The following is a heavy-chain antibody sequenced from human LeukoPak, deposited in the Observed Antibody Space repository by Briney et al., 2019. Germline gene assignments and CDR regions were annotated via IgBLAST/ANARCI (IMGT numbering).Heavy chain of an antibody. CDR3: ARGPDCGGDCDWFDP. Sequence: SETLSLTCTVPGGSISGYYWSWIRQPPGKGLEWIGYIYYSGSTNYNPSLKSRVTISVDTSKNQFSLKLRSVTAADTAVYYCARGPDCGGDCDWFDPWGQGTLVTVSS. CDR2: IYYSGST. CDR1: GGSISGYY. D-gene: IGHD2-21*02. J-gene: IGHJ5*02. V-gene: IGHV4-59*01.